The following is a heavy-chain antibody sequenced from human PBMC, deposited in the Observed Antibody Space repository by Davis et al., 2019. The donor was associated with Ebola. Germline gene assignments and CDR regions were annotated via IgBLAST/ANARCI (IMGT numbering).Heavy chain of an antibody. CDR2: ISSSSSYT. D-gene: IGHD2-2*01. CDR1: GFTFSDYY. V-gene: IGHV3-11*06. CDR3: ARGDVVVPATPDFAP. Sequence: GESLKISCAASGFTFSDYYMSWIRQAPGKGLEWVSYISSSSSYTNYADSVKGRFTISRDNAKNSLYLQMNSLRAEDTAVYYCARGDVVVPATPDFAPWGQGTLVTVSS. J-gene: IGHJ5*02.